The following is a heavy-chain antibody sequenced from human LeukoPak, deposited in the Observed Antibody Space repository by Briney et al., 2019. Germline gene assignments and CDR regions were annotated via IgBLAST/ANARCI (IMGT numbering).Heavy chain of an antibody. Sequence: GESLRLSCAASGFTVSSNYMSWVRQAPGKGLEWVAVISYDGSNKYYADSVKGRFTISRDNSKNTLYLQMNSLRAEDTAVYYCARESVTTSYYYYYYGMDVWGQGTTVTVSS. CDR2: ISYDGSNK. D-gene: IGHD4-11*01. CDR1: GFTVSSNY. V-gene: IGHV3-30-3*01. J-gene: IGHJ6*02. CDR3: ARESVTTSYYYYYYGMDV.